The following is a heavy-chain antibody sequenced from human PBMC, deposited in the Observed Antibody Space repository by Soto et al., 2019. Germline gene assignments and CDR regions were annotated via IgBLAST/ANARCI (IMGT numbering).Heavy chain of an antibody. CDR3: ARHLPSDKATDYFDY. CDR1: GGSISSSSYY. V-gene: IGHV4-39*01. Sequence: SETLSLTCTVSGGSISSSSYYWGWIRQPPGKGLEWIGSIYYSGSTYYNPSLKSRVTISVDTSKNQFSLKLSSVTAADTAVYYCARHLPSDKATDYFDYWGQGTLVTVSS. J-gene: IGHJ4*02. CDR2: IYYSGST. D-gene: IGHD1-26*01.